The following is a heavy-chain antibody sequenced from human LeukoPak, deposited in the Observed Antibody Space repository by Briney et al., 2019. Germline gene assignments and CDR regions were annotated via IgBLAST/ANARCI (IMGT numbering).Heavy chain of an antibody. V-gene: IGHV1-2*02. D-gene: IGHD6-6*01. CDR2: INPNSGGT. Sequence: EASVKVSCKASGYTFTGYYMHWVRQTPGQGLEWMGWINPNSGGTNYAQKFQGRVTMTRDTSISTAYMELSRLRSDDTAVYYCARGYSSSSPWFDPWGQGTLVTVSS. CDR3: ARGYSSSSPWFDP. J-gene: IGHJ5*02. CDR1: GYTFTGYY.